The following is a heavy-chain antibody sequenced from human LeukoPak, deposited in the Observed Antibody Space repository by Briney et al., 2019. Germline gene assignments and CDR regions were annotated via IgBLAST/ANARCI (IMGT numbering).Heavy chain of an antibody. Sequence: GASVKVSCKASGYTFTSYDINWVRQATGQGLEWMGWMNPNSGITGYAQKFQGRVTMTRNTSISTAYMELSSLKSEDTAVYYCARERGVRSRGDFDYWGQGTLVTVSS. V-gene: IGHV1-8*01. CDR3: ARERGVRSRGDFDY. CDR2: MNPNSGIT. D-gene: IGHD3-10*01. J-gene: IGHJ4*02. CDR1: GYTFTSYD.